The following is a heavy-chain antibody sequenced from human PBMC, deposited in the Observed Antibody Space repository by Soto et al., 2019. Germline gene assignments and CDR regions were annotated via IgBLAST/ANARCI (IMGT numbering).Heavy chain of an antibody. CDR2: IYYSGST. Sequence: SEPLSLTCTVAGGSISSYYWSWIRPPPGKGLEWIGYIYYSGSTNYNPSLKSRVTISVDTSKNQFSLKLSSVTAADTAVYYCESVPLDLYDSSGYYYGAFDIWGQGTMVTVSS. D-gene: IGHD3-22*01. CDR1: GGSISSYY. J-gene: IGHJ3*02. CDR3: ESVPLDLYDSSGYYYGAFDI. V-gene: IGHV4-59*01.